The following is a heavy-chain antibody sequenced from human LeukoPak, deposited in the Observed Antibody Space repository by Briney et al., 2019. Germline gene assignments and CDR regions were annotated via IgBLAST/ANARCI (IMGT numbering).Heavy chain of an antibody. CDR2: FGTSGGT. Sequence: GGSLRLSCAASVFTFSGYAMSWVRQAPGKGLEWVSSFGTSGGTYYADSVRGRFTISRDNSKNTLFLQMNSLRADDTALYYCAKRALTGYYYFDYWGQRTLVTVSS. CDR1: VFTFSGYA. V-gene: IGHV3-23*01. J-gene: IGHJ4*02. CDR3: AKRALTGYYYFDY. D-gene: IGHD5-18*01.